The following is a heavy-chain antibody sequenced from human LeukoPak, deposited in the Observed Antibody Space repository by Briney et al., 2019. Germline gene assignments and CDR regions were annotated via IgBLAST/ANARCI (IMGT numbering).Heavy chain of an antibody. J-gene: IGHJ4*02. V-gene: IGHV3-23*01. D-gene: IGHD3-10*01. CDR3: AKGYYGSGSYMDYFEY. CDR1: GITFNSYA. Sequence: GGSLRLSCAASGITFNSYAMGSVPQAPGQGLEWVSPISDSGGDPFYADSVKGRFTISRDNSKNTVYLQMNSLRAEDTAVYYCAKGYYGSGSYMDYFEYWGQGTLVTVSS. CDR2: ISDSGGDP.